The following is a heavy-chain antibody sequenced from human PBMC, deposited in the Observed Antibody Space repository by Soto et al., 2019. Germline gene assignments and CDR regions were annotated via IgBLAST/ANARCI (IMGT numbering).Heavy chain of an antibody. CDR3: ARLNDYGDYDDAFDI. V-gene: IGHV3-48*01. Sequence: PGGSLRLSCAASGFTFSSYSMNWVRQAPGKGLEWVSYISSSSGTIYYADSVKGRFTISRDNAKNSLYLQMNSLRTEDTAVYYCARLNDYGDYDDAFDIWGQGTMVTVSS. D-gene: IGHD4-17*01. J-gene: IGHJ3*02. CDR2: ISSSSGTI. CDR1: GFTFSSYS.